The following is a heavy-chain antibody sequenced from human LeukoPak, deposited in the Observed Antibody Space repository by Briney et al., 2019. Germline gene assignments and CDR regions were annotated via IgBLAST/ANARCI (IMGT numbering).Heavy chain of an antibody. V-gene: IGHV4-59*01. D-gene: IGHD2-21*02. CDR1: GGSIGSYY. Sequence: PSETLSLTCTVSGGSIGSYYWSWIRQPPGKGLEWIGYIYYSGSTNYNPSLKSRLTISVDMSKNQFSLKLSSVTAADTAVYYCARDVYCGGDCSYFDYWGQGTLVTVSS. CDR3: ARDVYCGGDCSYFDY. CDR2: IYYSGST. J-gene: IGHJ4*02.